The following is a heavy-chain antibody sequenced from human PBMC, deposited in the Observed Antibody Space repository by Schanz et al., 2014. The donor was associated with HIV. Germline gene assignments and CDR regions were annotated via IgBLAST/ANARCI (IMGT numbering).Heavy chain of an antibody. Sequence: QEQLVESGGGVVQPGRSLRLSCAASGFTFNNYAMNWVRQAPGKGLEGVALIYYDGTNKYYTDSVKGRFTISRDNSKNTLYLQMNSLRAEDTSVYYCARGFQGFDYWGQGTLVTVSS. V-gene: IGHV3-33*08. D-gene: IGHD3-10*01. CDR2: IYYDGTNK. J-gene: IGHJ4*02. CDR3: ARGFQGFDY. CDR1: GFTFNNYA.